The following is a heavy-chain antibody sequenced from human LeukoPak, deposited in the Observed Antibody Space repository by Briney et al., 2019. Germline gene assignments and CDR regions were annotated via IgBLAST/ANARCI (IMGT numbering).Heavy chain of an antibody. D-gene: IGHD6-13*01. CDR2: IYSSGTT. V-gene: IGHV4-4*07. J-gene: IGHJ5*01. CDR3: ARCSSSWFLNWFDS. CDR1: PGSINDYY. Sequence: SESLSLTCTVSPGSINDYYWSWIRHPAGKGLEWIGRIYSSGTTNYNPSLKSRVTMSVDTSKNQFSLKVSSVTAADTAVYYCARCSSSWFLNWFDSWGQGILVTVSS.